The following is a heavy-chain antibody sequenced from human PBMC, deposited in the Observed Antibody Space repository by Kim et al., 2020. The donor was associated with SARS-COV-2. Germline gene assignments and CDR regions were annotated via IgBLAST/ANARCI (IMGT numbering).Heavy chain of an antibody. CDR3: ASSFTGYSSSWFLGGIDAFDI. CDR1: GFTFSSYA. CDR2: IWYDGSNK. J-gene: IGHJ3*02. D-gene: IGHD6-13*01. V-gene: IGHV3-33*01. Sequence: GGSLRLSCAASGFTFSSYAMHWVRQAPGKGLEWVAVIWYDGSNKYYADSVKGRFTISRDNSKNTLYLQMNSLRAEDTAVYYCASSFTGYSSSWFLGGIDAFDIWGQGTMVTVSS.